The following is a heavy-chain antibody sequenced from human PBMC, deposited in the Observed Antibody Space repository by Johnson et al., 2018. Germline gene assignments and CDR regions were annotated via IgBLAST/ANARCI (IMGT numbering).Heavy chain of an antibody. J-gene: IGHJ6*03. Sequence: VQLVESGGGVVQPGRSLRLSCAASGFTFSSSWMHWVCQAPEKGLEWVADIKCDGSEKYYVDSVKGRLTISRDNAKNSLYLQVNSLSAEDTAVYYCASGGDCSSTSCYGVMDVWGKGTTVTVSS. CDR1: GFTFSSSW. D-gene: IGHD2-2*01. V-gene: IGHV3-52*01. CDR3: ASGGDCSSTSCYGVMDV. CDR2: IKCDGSEK.